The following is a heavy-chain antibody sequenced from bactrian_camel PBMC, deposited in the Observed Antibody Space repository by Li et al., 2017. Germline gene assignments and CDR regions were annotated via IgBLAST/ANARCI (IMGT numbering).Heavy chain of an antibody. D-gene: IGHD6*01. CDR2: MTTDGSI. CDR1: GHTYSTNC. V-gene: IGHV3S53*01. Sequence: VQLVESGGGSVQAGGSLTLSCSASGHTYSTNCLGWFRQAPGTKREGVAAMTTDGSITYADSVKGRFTIAKDNAKNVWYLQMSSLNPEDTAMYYCAAERGTYSSSLCIRRLRHVGRTAQGTQVTVS. J-gene: IGHJ4*01.